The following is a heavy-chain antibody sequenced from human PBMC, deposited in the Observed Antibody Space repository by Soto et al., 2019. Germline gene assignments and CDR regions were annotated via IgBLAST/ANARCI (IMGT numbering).Heavy chain of an antibody. Sequence: QVQLQESGPGLVKPSQTLSLTCTVSGGSISSGGYYWSWIRQHPGKGLEWIGYIYYSGSTYYNPSVKRRFTISVDTSKNQFSLKLSSVTAADTAVYYCAASCVGCGGFNYYGMDVWGQGTTVTVSS. D-gene: IGHD2-21*01. V-gene: IGHV4-31*03. CDR2: IYYSGST. CDR3: AASCVGCGGFNYYGMDV. CDR1: GGSISSGGYY. J-gene: IGHJ6*02.